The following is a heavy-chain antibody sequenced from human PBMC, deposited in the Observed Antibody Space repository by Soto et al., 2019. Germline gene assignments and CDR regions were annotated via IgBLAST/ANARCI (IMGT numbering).Heavy chain of an antibody. V-gene: IGHV3-30*18. D-gene: IGHD3-22*01. J-gene: IGHJ6*02. CDR2: ISFDGSNK. Sequence: QVQLVESGGGVVQPGRSLRLSCAASGFTFSTYGMHWVRQAPDKGLEWVAGISFDGSNKYYADSVKGRFTISRDNSKNTLYLQVNSLRAEDTAVYYCAKDAVVVTTGYGMDVWGQGTTVTVSS. CDR3: AKDAVVVTTGYGMDV. CDR1: GFTFSTYG.